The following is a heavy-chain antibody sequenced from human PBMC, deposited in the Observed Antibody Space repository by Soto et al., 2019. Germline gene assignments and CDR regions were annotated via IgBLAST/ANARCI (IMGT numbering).Heavy chain of an antibody. J-gene: IGHJ6*02. D-gene: IGHD2-8*01. V-gene: IGHV1-2*02. CDR3: ARKSYRMVYGMDV. Sequence: GASVKVSFKASGYTFTGYYMHWVRQAPGQGLEWMGWINPNSGGTNYAQKFQGRVTMTRDTSISTAYMELSRLRSDDTAVYYCARKSYRMVYGMDVWGQGTAVTVSS. CDR2: INPNSGGT. CDR1: GYTFTGYY.